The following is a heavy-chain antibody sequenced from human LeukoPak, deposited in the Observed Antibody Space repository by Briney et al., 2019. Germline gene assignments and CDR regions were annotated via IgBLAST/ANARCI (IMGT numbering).Heavy chain of an antibody. J-gene: IGHJ4*02. V-gene: IGHV3-23*01. D-gene: IGHD6-19*01. CDR3: AKTPFSSGWYPNDY. CDR2: ISGSGGST. CDR1: GFTFSSYG. Sequence: GGSLKLSCAASGFTFSSYGMSWVRQAPGKGLEWVSAISGSGGSTYYADSVKGRFTISRDNSKNTLYLQMNSLRAEDTAVYYCAKTPFSSGWYPNDYWGRGTLVTVSS.